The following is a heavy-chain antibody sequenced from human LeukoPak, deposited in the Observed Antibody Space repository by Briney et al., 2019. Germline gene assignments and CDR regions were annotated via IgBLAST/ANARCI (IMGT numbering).Heavy chain of an antibody. CDR2: IWSDGTNR. J-gene: IGHJ1*01. D-gene: IGHD4-11*01. CDR1: GFIFSHYG. CDR3: ARDAQRGFDYSNSLQY. Sequence: GTSLRLSCAASGFIFSHYGMHWVRQAPGKGLEWVAVIWSDGTNRYYADSVKGRFSINRDDSQKRVFLQTDSLRAEDRAVYYCARDAQRGFDYSNSLQYWGQGALVTVSS. V-gene: IGHV3-33*01.